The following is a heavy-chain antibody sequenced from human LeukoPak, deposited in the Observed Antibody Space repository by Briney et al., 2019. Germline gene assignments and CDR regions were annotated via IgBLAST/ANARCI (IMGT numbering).Heavy chain of an antibody. CDR3: ARNTMVRGAHVDY. D-gene: IGHD3-10*01. J-gene: IGHJ4*02. Sequence: GGSLRLSCAASGFTVSSNYMSWVRQAPGKGLEWVSVIYSGGSTYYADSVKGRFTISRDNSKNTLYLQMNSLRAEDTAVYYCARNTMVRGAHVDYWGQGTLVTVSS. V-gene: IGHV3-66*01. CDR2: IYSGGST. CDR1: GFTVSSNY.